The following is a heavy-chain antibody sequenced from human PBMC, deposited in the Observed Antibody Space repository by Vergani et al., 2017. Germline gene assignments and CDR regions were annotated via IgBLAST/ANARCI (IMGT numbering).Heavy chain of an antibody. CDR1: GGAISNPDYH. Sequence: QEQLQELGPGLVRPSQTLSLTCTLSGGAISNPDYHWSWIRQTPGKGLEWIGLIDYSGRTSYNPSVRGRLAISVDTSKNHFSLKLDSVIAADTAVYFWAREGPYFYGLDLWGQGTTVTVSS. CDR2: IDYSGRT. J-gene: IGHJ6*02. V-gene: IGHV4-30-4*08. CDR3: AREGPYFYGLDL. D-gene: IGHD2-21*01.